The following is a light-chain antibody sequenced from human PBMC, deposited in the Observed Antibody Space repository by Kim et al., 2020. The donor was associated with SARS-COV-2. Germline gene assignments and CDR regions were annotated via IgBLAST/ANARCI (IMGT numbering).Light chain of an antibody. V-gene: IGKV3-20*01. CDR2: AAS. Sequence: PGERATLSCRASQSVTTNYFAWYQQKPGQAPRLLIYAASSRAAGIPDRFSGSVSGTDFTLTISRLEPEDFAVYYCQQYGNSRWTFGQGTKVDIK. J-gene: IGKJ1*01. CDR1: QSVTTNY. CDR3: QQYGNSRWT.